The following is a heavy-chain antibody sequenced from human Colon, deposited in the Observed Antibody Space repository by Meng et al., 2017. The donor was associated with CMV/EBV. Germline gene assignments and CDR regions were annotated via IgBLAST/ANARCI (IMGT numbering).Heavy chain of an antibody. V-gene: IGHV4-34*01. CDR1: GGSFSGYY. J-gene: IGHJ1*01. Sequence: LTCGGYGGSFSGYYWSWIRQPPGKGLEWIGEINHSGSTNYSPSLKSRVTISIDTSKNEFSLKLRSVTAADTAVYYCARSSSGTARDWGQGTLVTVSS. CDR2: INHSGST. CDR3: ARSSSGTARD. D-gene: IGHD3-22*01.